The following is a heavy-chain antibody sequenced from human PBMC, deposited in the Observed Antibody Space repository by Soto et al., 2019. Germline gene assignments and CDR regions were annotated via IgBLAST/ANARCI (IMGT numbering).Heavy chain of an antibody. V-gene: IGHV3-74*01. CDR1: GFTFSNYW. Sequence: HPGGSLRLSCAASGFTFSNYWIHWVRQAPGKGPMWVSRIDGVGTYTNYADSVRGRFSISRDNSENTVYLQMNSLRAEDTAMYYCVRDFRSSDFWGQGT. CDR2: IDGVGTYT. CDR3: VRDFRSSDF. D-gene: IGHD3-3*01. J-gene: IGHJ4*02.